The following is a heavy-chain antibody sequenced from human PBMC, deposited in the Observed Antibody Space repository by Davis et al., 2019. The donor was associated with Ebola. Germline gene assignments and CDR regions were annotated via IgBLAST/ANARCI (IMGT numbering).Heavy chain of an antibody. V-gene: IGHV4-34*01. CDR2: INHSGST. D-gene: IGHD3-22*01. J-gene: IGHJ4*02. CDR3: ARGVHYYDSSGYPLTPEEY. Sequence: MPSETLSLTCAVYGGSFSGYYWSWIRQPPGKGLEWIGEINHSGSTNYNPSLKSRVTISVDTSKNQFSLKLSSVTAADTAVYYCARGVHYYDSSGYPLTPEEYWGQGTLVTVSS. CDR1: GGSFSGYY.